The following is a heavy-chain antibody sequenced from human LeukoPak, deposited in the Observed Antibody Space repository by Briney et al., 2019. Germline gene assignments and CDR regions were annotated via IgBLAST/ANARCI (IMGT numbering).Heavy chain of an antibody. Sequence: SVKVSCKASGGTFSSYAISWVRQAPGQGLEWMGGIIPIFGTANYAQKFQGRVTITADESTSTAYMELSSLRSEDTAVYYCASLLYYGSGSYYSMDVWGQGTTVTVSS. CDR3: ASLLYYGSGSYYSMDV. CDR2: IIPIFGTA. D-gene: IGHD3-10*01. V-gene: IGHV1-69*13. J-gene: IGHJ6*02. CDR1: GGTFSSYA.